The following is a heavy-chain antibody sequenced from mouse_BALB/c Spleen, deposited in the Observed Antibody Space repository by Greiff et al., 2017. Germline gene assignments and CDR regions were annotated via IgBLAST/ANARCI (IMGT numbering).Heavy chain of an antibody. V-gene: IGHV7-3*02. CDR3: ARDPIITTAYWYFDV. D-gene: IGHD1-2*01. CDR1: GFTFTDYY. Sequence: DVKLVESGGGLVQPGGSLRLSCATSGFTFTDYYMSWVRQPPGKALEWLGFIRNKANGYTTEYSASVKGRFTISRDNSQSILYLQMNTLRAEDSATYYCARDPIITTAYWYFDVWGAGTTVTVSS. J-gene: IGHJ1*01. CDR2: IRNKANGYTT.